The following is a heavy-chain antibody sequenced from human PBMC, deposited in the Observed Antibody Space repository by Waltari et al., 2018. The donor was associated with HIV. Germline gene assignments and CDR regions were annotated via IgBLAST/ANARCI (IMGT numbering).Heavy chain of an antibody. J-gene: IGHJ6*02. V-gene: IGHV3-23*01. CDR1: GVTFRNYG. CDR3: AIQHNPLHNYYYGMDV. CDR2: FSGIGGRT. D-gene: IGHD1-1*01. Sequence: EVQLLESGGGLVQPGGSLRLSCVASGVTFRNYGMTWVRQAPGKGLEWVSGFSGIGGRTHYADSLKGRFTISRNNSKDTLYLQMNTLRAEDTAVYYCAIQHNPLHNYYYGMDVWGQGTTVTVSS.